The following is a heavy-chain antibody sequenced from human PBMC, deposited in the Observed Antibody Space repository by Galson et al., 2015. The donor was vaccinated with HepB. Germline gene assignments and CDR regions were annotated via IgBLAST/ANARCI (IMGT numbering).Heavy chain of an antibody. J-gene: IGHJ5*02. CDR3: ARAVPTVTTGWFDP. D-gene: IGHD4-11*01. V-gene: IGHV1-3*01. Sequence: SVKVSCKASGYTFTSYAMHWVRQAPGQRLEWMGWINAGNGNTKYSQKFQGRVTITRDTSASTAYMELSSLRSEDTAVYYCARAVPTVTTGWFDPWGQGTLVTIS. CDR2: INAGNGNT. CDR1: GYTFTSYA.